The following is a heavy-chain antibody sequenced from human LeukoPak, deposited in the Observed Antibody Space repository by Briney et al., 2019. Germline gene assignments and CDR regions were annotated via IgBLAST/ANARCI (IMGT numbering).Heavy chain of an antibody. V-gene: IGHV3-23*01. CDR2: ISVSGNT. CDR3: AKAPVTSCRGAYCYPFDY. Sequence: GGSLRLSCAASGFTLSSYAMRWVRQGPGKGLEWVSAISVSGNTYHADSVKGRFTISRDSSKNTLYLQMNSLRADDAAVYYCAKAPVTSCRGAYCYPFDYWGQGTLVTVSS. CDR1: GFTLSSYA. J-gene: IGHJ4*02. D-gene: IGHD2-21*01.